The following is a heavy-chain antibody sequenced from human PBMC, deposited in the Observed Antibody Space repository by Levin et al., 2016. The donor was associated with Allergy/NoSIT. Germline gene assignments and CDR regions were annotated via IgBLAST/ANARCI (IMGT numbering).Heavy chain of an antibody. Sequence: GGSLRLSCAASGFTVSSNYMSWVRQAPGKGLEWVSVIYSGGSTYYADSVKGRFTISRDNSKNTLYLQMNSLRAEDTAVYYCASGAVAETIDYWGQGTLVTVSS. CDR3: ASGAVAETIDY. V-gene: IGHV3-53*01. CDR1: GFTVSSNY. CDR2: IYSGGST. D-gene: IGHD6-19*01. J-gene: IGHJ4*02.